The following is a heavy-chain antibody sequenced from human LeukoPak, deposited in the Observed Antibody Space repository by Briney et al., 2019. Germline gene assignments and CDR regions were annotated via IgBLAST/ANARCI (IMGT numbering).Heavy chain of an antibody. CDR1: GGSISSYY. Sequence: PSETLSLTCTVSGGSISSYYRSWIRQPAGKGLEWIGRIYTSGSTNYNPSLKSRVTISVDKSKNQFSLKLSSVTAADTAVYYCASGPGVGYDFWSGTPSYYYYYMDVWGKGTTVTVSS. V-gene: IGHV4-4*07. CDR2: IYTSGST. CDR3: ASGPGVGYDFWSGTPSYYYYYMDV. J-gene: IGHJ6*03. D-gene: IGHD3-3*01.